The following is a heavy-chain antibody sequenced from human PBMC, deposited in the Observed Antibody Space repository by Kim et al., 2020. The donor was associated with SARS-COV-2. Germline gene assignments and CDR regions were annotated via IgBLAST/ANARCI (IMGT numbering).Heavy chain of an antibody. Sequence: SETLSLTCTVSGGSISSYYWSWIRQPPGKGLEWVGYIYYSGSTNYNPSLKSRVIISVDTSKNQSSLKLSSVTAADTAVDYCARGDYCSSTSCYGSYFQHWGQGTLVTVSS. CDR2: IYYSGST. D-gene: IGHD2-2*01. V-gene: IGHV4-59*01. J-gene: IGHJ1*01. CDR3: ARGDYCSSTSCYGSYFQH. CDR1: GGSISSYY.